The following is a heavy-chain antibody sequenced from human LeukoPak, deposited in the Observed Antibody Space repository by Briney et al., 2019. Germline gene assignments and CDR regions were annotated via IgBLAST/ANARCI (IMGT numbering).Heavy chain of an antibody. V-gene: IGHV3-23*01. CDR3: AKGIIAEDGNFDY. CDR2: ISGSGGST. CDR1: GFTFSIYA. D-gene: IGHD6-13*01. Sequence: GGSLRLSCAASGFTFSIYAMSWVRQAPGKGLEWVSVISGSGGSTYYADSVKGRFTISRDNSKNTPYLQMNSLRAEDTAVYYCAKGIIAEDGNFDYWGQGTLVTVSS. J-gene: IGHJ4*02.